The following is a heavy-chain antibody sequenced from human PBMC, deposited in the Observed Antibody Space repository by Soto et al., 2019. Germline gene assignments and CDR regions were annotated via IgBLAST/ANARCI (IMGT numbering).Heavy chain of an antibody. CDR2: IYYSGST. D-gene: IGHD2-2*01. Sequence: SETLSLTCTVSGGSISSSSYYWGWIRQPPGKGLEWIGSIYYSGSTYYNPSLKSRVTISVDTSKNQFSLKLSSVTAADTAVYYCASAIAVLPAALFNWFDPWGQGTLVTVSS. V-gene: IGHV4-39*01. CDR3: ASAIAVLPAALFNWFDP. CDR1: GGSISSSSYY. J-gene: IGHJ5*02.